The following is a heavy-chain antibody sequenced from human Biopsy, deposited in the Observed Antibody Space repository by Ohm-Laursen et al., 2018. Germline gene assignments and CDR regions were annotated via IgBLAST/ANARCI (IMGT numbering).Heavy chain of an antibody. CDR3: AKGGYCTTTSCYMDVDY. J-gene: IGHJ4*02. D-gene: IGHD2-2*02. V-gene: IGHV3-23*01. CDR1: GFSFSSYG. Sequence: GQTLSLTCAASGFSFSSYGMHWVRQAPGKGLEWVSTISGSGGSTYYADSVKGRFTISRDASKNTLYLLMNSLRAEDTAMYYCAKGGYCTTTSCYMDVDYWGQGTLVTVSS. CDR2: ISGSGGST.